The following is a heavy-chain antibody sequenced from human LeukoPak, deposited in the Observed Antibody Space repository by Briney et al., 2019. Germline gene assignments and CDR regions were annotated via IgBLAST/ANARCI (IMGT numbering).Heavy chain of an antibody. CDR2: INHSGST. D-gene: IGHD3-16*01. Sequence: SETLSLTCAVYGGSFSGYYWSWIRQPPGKGLEWIGEINHSGSTNYNPSLKSRVTISVDTSKNQFSLKLSSVTAADTAVYYCARARGGGPPFDYWGQGTLVTVSS. J-gene: IGHJ4*02. CDR3: ARARGGGPPFDY. CDR1: GGSFSGYY. V-gene: IGHV4-34*01.